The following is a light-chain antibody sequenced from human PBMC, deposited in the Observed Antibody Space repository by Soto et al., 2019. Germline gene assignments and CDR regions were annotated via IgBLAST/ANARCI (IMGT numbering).Light chain of an antibody. CDR2: QVS. J-gene: IGLJ1*01. V-gene: IGLV2-14*01. CDR3: SSCTSSNTFHG. CDR1: SSDVGGYYY. Sequence: QSALTQPASVSGSPGQSITISCTGTSSDVGGYYYVSWYQRHPGKAPKLMIYQVSNRPSGVSNRFSGSKSGNTASLTISGLQAEDEADYYCSSCTSSNTFHGFGTGTKV.